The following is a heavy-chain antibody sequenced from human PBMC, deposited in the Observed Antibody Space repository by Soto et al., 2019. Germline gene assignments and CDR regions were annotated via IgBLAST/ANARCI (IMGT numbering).Heavy chain of an antibody. CDR1: GFTFSNAG. J-gene: IGHJ6*02. CDR3: TTAAVHYYYGMDV. Sequence: GGSMRLSCAASGFTFSNAGMNWVRQAPGKGLEWVGRIKSKTDGGTTDYAAPVKGRFTISRDDSKNTLYLQMNSLKTEDTSVYYCTTAAVHYYYGMDVWGQGTTVTVSS. V-gene: IGHV3-15*07. D-gene: IGHD6-13*01. CDR2: IKSKTDGGTT.